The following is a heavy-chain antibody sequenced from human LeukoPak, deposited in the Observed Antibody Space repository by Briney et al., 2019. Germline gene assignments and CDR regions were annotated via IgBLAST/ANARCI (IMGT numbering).Heavy chain of an antibody. CDR2: LNPNSGGT. V-gene: IGHV1-2*02. CDR1: GYTFTGYY. Sequence: ASVKVSCKASGYTFTGYYMHWVRQAPGQGLEWMGWLNPNSGGTNYAQKFQGRVTMTRDTSISTAYMELSRLRSDDTAVYYCARVQAMIVVASYYFDYWGQGTLVTVSS. CDR3: ARVQAMIVVASYYFDY. J-gene: IGHJ4*02. D-gene: IGHD3-22*01.